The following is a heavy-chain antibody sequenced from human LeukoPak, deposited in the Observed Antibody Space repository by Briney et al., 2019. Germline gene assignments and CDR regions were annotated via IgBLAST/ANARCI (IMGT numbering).Heavy chain of an antibody. CDR1: GYTFTSYY. J-gene: IGHJ4*02. Sequence: ASVKVSCKASGYTFTSYYMHWVRQAPGQGLEWMGIINPSGGSTSYAQKFQGRVTVTRDTFTSTVYMELSSLRSEDTAVYYCARGCGGDCYATNFDYWGQGTLVTVSS. V-gene: IGHV1-46*01. D-gene: IGHD2-21*02. CDR3: ARGCGGDCYATNFDY. CDR2: INPSGGST.